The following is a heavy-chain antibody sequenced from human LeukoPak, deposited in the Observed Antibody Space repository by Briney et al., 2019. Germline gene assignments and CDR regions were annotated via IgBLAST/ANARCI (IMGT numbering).Heavy chain of an antibody. V-gene: IGHV3-74*03. J-gene: IGHJ4*02. CDR3: ARDAAAEFDY. D-gene: IGHD6-13*01. CDR2: ISSDGSVT. CDR1: GFSFTNYR. Sequence: PGGSLRLSCAVFGFSFTNYRMSWARHDPGKGPMWVSYISSDGSVTKYADSVKGRFTISRDNAVNTLYLQMNSLRAEDTAVYYCARDAAAEFDYWGQGTLVTVSS.